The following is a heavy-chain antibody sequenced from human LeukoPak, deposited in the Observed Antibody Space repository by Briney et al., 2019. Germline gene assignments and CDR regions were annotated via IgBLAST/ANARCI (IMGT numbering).Heavy chain of an antibody. Sequence: ASVKVSCTASGYTFTGYYMHWVRQAPGQGLEWMGWINPNSGGTNYAQKFQGWVTMTRDTSISTAYMELSRLRSDDTAVYYCARDNRGILWFGAPRLFYFDYWGQGTLVTVSS. V-gene: IGHV1-2*04. D-gene: IGHD3-10*01. J-gene: IGHJ4*02. CDR2: INPNSGGT. CDR3: ARDNRGILWFGAPRLFYFDY. CDR1: GYTFTGYY.